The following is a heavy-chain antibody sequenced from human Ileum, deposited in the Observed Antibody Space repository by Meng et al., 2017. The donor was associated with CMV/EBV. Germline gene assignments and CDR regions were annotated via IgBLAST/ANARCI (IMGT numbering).Heavy chain of an antibody. D-gene: IGHD5-12*01. CDR2: INQYGST. CDR3: VTADHHAIKY. Sequence: QVHLQRWGAGRLKPLEPLSPTCSLGGSFSPYTWSWIRQAPGKGLEWIGEINQYGSTNFNPSVKSRVTISRDTSKNQFSLRLNSVTAADAAVYYCVTADHHAIKYWGQGTLVTVSS. V-gene: IGHV4-34*01. J-gene: IGHJ4*02. CDR1: GSFSPYT.